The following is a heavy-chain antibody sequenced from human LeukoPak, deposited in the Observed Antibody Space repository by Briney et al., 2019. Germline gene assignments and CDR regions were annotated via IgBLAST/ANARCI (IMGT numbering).Heavy chain of an antibody. CDR2: TKPDGSAE. D-gene: IGHD5-24*01. CDR1: GFTFRNYW. Sequence: GSLRLSCPGSGFTFRNYWMGWVRQAPGKGLEWVANTKPDGSAEYYADSVRGRFTTSRDNDNNLLYLQMNRLRAEDTAVYFCARGDGYHRLWGQGTLVTVSS. J-gene: IGHJ4*02. V-gene: IGHV3-7*01. CDR3: ARGDGYHRL.